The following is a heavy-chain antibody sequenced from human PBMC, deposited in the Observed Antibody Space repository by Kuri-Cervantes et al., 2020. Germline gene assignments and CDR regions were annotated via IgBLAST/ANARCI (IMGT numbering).Heavy chain of an antibody. CDR3: AKDLYYYGSGSYYGY. V-gene: IGHV3-53*01. J-gene: IGHJ4*02. Sequence: GESLKISCAASGFAVSSNYMSWVRQAPGKGLEWVSIIYSGGTTYYADSVKGRFTISRDNSKNTLYLQMNSLRAEDTAVYYCAKDLYYYGSGSYYGYWGQGTLVTVSS. CDR2: IYSGGTT. CDR1: GFAVSSNY. D-gene: IGHD3-10*01.